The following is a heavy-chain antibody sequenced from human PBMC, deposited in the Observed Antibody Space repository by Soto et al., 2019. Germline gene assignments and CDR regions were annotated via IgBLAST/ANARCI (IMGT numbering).Heavy chain of an antibody. J-gene: IGHJ4*02. D-gene: IGHD1-1*01. V-gene: IGHV4-4*02. CDR2: VFHSGIT. CDR1: GGSISSSHW. CDR3: VRQLERGDLPEGFDY. Sequence: QVQLQESGPGLVKPSGTLSLTCAVSGGSISSSHWWSWVRQPPGKELEWIGEVFHSGITHYNPSLKSRLTISVDKSKNQFSLKLISVTAADTAVYYCVRQLERGDLPEGFDYWGQGILATVSS.